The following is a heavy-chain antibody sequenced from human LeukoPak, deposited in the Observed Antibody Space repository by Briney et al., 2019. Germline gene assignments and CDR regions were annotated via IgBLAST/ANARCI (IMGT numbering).Heavy chain of an antibody. CDR3: ASETYYDFWSGYQRDY. J-gene: IGHJ4*02. CDR1: GGTFSSYT. D-gene: IGHD3-3*01. Sequence: ASVKVSCKAPGGTFSSYTISWVRQAPGQGLEWMGRIIPILGIANYAQKFQGRVTITADKSTSTAYMELSSLRSEDTAVYYCASETYYDFWSGYQRDYWGQGTLVTVSS. V-gene: IGHV1-69*02. CDR2: IIPILGIA.